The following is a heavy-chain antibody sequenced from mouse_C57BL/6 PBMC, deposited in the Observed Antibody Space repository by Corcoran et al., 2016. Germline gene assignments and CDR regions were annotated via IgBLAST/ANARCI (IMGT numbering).Heavy chain of an antibody. CDR3: ARWKDYDYALGYFDV. CDR2: INTYSGVP. CDR1: GYNFTTYG. V-gene: IGHV9-3*01. Sequence: QIQLVQSGPELKKPGETVKISCKASGYNFTTYGMSWVKQAPGKGLKWMGWINTYSGVPTYADDFKGRFAFSLETSASTAYLQINNLKNEDTATYFCARWKDYDYALGYFDVWGTGTTVTVSS. D-gene: IGHD2-4*01. J-gene: IGHJ1*03.